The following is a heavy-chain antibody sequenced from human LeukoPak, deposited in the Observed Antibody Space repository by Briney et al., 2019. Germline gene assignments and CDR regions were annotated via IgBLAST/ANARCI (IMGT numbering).Heavy chain of an antibody. D-gene: IGHD1-1*01. V-gene: IGHV3-33*01. CDR3: VRDPSGSGFAFDS. CDR1: GFIFSNDA. J-gene: IGHJ4*02. Sequence: GGSLRLSCAASGFIFSNDAMHWVRQAPGKGLEWVAFIWFDGSNKHYADSVKGRFTISRDNSEDTLYLQMDSLRAEDTAVYYCVRDPSGSGFAFDSWGQGALVTVSS. CDR2: IWFDGSNK.